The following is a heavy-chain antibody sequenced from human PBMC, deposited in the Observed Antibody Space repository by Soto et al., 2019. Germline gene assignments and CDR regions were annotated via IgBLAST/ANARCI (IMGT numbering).Heavy chain of an antibody. V-gene: IGHV3-23*01. CDR2: FSGSGDAT. D-gene: IGHD1-1*01. CDR3: AKETGPGRTKWFDP. J-gene: IGHJ5*02. Sequence: EVQLLESGGESVKPGGSLRLSGAASGFPFSSHAMNWVREAPGKGLEWVSTFSGSGDATYYADSVKGRFTISRDKSKNTLYLQMSGLRAEDTAVYYCAKETGPGRTKWFDPWGQGTLVTVSS. CDR1: GFPFSSHA.